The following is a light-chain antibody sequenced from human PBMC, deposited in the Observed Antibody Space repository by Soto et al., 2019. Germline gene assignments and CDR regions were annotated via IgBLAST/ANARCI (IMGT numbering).Light chain of an antibody. V-gene: IGLV2-14*03. CDR3: TSWTTSPTMI. CDR2: DVN. J-gene: IGLJ2*01. CDR1: SSDIGAYNF. Sequence: QSALTQPASVSGSPGQSITISCTGTSSDIGAYNFVSWYQQHPGKAPKLMLYDVNIRPSGVSNRFSGSKSGNTASLTIPGLQAEDEADYYCTSWTTSPTMIFGGGTQLTVL.